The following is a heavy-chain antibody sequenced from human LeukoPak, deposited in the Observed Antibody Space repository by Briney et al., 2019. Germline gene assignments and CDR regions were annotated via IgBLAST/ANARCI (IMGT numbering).Heavy chain of an antibody. Sequence: SETLSLTCTVSGGSISSYYWSWIRQPPGKGLEWIGYIYYSGSTNYNPSLKSRVTISLDTSKKQFSLKLSSVTAADTAVYYCARDPSIAAAGLYNYYGMDVWGQGTTVTVSS. CDR2: IYYSGST. J-gene: IGHJ6*02. CDR3: ARDPSIAAAGLYNYYGMDV. D-gene: IGHD6-13*01. CDR1: GGSISSYY. V-gene: IGHV4-59*01.